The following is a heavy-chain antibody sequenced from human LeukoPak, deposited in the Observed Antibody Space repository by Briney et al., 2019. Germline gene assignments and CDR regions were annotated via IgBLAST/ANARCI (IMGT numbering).Heavy chain of an antibody. V-gene: IGHV1-2*02. CDR2: INPNSGGT. Sequence: GASVKVSCKASGYTFTGYYMHWVRQAPGQGLEWMGWINPNSGGTNYAQKFQGRVTMTRDTSISTAYMELSRLRSDDTAVYLCARDLLTMVRGVIITAFDYWGQGTLVTVSS. CDR3: ARDLLTMVRGVIITAFDY. J-gene: IGHJ4*02. D-gene: IGHD3-10*01. CDR1: GYTFTGYY.